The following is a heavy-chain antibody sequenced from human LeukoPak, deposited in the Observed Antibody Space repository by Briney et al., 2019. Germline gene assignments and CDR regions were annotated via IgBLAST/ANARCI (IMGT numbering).Heavy chain of an antibody. CDR2: ISWNSGSI. Sequence: GGSLRLSCAASGFTFDDYAMHWVRQAPGKGLEWVSGISWNSGSIGYADSVKGRFTISRDNAKNSLYLQMNSLRAEDTAVYYCARGRRNMPLPLDLWGQGTLVTVSS. D-gene: IGHD2-2*01. V-gene: IGHV3-9*01. CDR1: GFTFDDYA. CDR3: ARGRRNMPLPLDL. J-gene: IGHJ5*02.